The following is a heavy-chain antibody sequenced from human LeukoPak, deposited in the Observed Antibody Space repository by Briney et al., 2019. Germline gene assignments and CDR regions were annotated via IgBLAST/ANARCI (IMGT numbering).Heavy chain of an antibody. J-gene: IGHJ4*02. CDR3: ATLIGITIFGVVNS. D-gene: IGHD3-3*01. CDR2: ISSSSSTI. Sequence: GGSLRLSCAASGFTFSSYSMNWVRQAPGKGLEWVSYISSSSSTIYYADSVKGRFTISRDNAKNSLYLQMNSLRAEDTAVYYCATLIGITIFGVVNSWGQGTLVTVSS. V-gene: IGHV3-48*01. CDR1: GFTFSSYS.